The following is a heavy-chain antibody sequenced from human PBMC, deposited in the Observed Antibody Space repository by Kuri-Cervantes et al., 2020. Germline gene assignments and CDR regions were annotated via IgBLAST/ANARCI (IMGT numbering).Heavy chain of an antibody. CDR1: GFTFSKYS. CDR3: AREAYGSGKFDP. CDR2: MSSSGDYK. V-gene: IGHV3-21*03. D-gene: IGHD3-10*01. Sequence: GESLKISCAASGFTFSKYSMNWVRQAPGKGLEWVSAMSSSGDYKYYADTVKGRFTISRDNAKNSLYLQMNSLRAEDTAVYYCAREAYGSGKFDPWGQGTLVTVSS. J-gene: IGHJ5*02.